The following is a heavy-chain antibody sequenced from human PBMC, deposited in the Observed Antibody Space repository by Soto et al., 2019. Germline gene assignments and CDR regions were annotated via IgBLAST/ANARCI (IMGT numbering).Heavy chain of an antibody. CDR1: GGSISRSNW. J-gene: IGHJ6*02. D-gene: IGHD3-10*01. CDR2: IYHSGST. V-gene: IGHV4-4*02. Sequence: AETMSLTWAVSGGSISRSNWWSWVRQPPGKGLEWIGEIYHSGSTNYNPSLKSRVTISVDKSKNQFSLKLSSVTAADTAVYYCARGTITMVRGVIIFSGSSYYGIDARALRTAVIVS. CDR3: ARGTITMVRGVIIFSGSSYYGIDA.